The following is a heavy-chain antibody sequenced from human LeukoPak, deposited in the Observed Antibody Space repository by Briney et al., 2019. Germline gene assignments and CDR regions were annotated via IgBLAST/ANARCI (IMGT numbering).Heavy chain of an antibody. CDR2: IYFGGNT. CDR1: GGSISGSSYQ. V-gene: IGHV4-39*01. D-gene: IGHD4-11*01. J-gene: IGHJ6*03. CDR3: ARLRRTTVTTYNYHHDMDV. Sequence: SETLSLTCTVSGGSISGSSYQWGWLRQPPGRGLEWIGNIYFGGNTYYSPSLRYRVTVSVDTSRNQFSLQLTSVTAADTAVYYCARLRRTTVTTYNYHHDMDVWGKGTTVTVSS.